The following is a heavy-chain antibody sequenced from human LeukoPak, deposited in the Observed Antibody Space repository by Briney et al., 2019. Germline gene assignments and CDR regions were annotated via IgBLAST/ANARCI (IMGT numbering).Heavy chain of an antibody. V-gene: IGHV1-18*01. CDR2: ISAHNGNT. CDR1: AYTFISYG. J-gene: IGHJ4*02. CDR3: ARGGAYSSDWYVDY. Sequence: ASVKVSCKASAYTFISYGITWVRQAPGQGLEWMGWISAHNGNTNYAQKLQGRVTMTTDISTTTAYMGLRSLSSDDTAVYYCARGGAYSSDWYVDYWGQGTLVTVSS. D-gene: IGHD6-19*01.